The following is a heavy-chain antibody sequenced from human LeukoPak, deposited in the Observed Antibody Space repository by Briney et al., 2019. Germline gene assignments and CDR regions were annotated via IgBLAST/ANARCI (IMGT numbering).Heavy chain of an antibody. J-gene: IGHJ1*01. CDR3: AGLYYYDSSGYPPPTH. CDR1: GGSISSYY. Sequence: PSETLSLTCTVSGGSISSYYWSWTRQPPGKGLEWIGYISYSGSTYYNPSLKSRVTISVDTSKNQFSLKLSSVTAADTAVYYCAGLYYYDSSGYPPPTHWGQGTLVTVSS. CDR2: ISYSGST. V-gene: IGHV4-59*04. D-gene: IGHD3-22*01.